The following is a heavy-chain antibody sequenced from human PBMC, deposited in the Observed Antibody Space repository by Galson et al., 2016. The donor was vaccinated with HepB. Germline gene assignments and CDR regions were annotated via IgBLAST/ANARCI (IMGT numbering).Heavy chain of an antibody. CDR3: AKVLGAGYCGGSSCAMDV. CDR2: ISSSGGST. D-gene: IGHD2-15*01. J-gene: IGHJ6*02. V-gene: IGHV3-23*01. CDR1: GFTFSSYA. Sequence: SLRLSCAASGFTFSSYAMSWVRQAPGTGLEWVSTISSSGGSTYFADSVKGRFTISRDNSKNTRYLQMNSLRAEDTAVHYCAKVLGAGYCGGSSCAMDVWGQGTTVTVSS.